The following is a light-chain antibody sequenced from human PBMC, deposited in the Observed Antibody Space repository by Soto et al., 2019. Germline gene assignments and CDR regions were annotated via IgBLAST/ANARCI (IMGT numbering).Light chain of an antibody. Sequence: QSVLTQPASVSGSPGQSITISCTGTSSDIGGYNYVSWYQQHPGKAPKLMIYEVSNRPSGVSNRFSGSKSGNTASLIISGLQAEDEADYYCSSYTTSSTPVVFGGGTKLTAL. CDR2: EVS. CDR3: SSYTTSSTPVV. J-gene: IGLJ2*01. CDR1: SSDIGGYNY. V-gene: IGLV2-14*01.